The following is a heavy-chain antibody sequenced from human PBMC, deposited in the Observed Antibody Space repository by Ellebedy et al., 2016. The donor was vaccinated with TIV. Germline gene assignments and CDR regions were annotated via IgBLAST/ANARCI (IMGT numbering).Heavy chain of an antibody. CDR1: GFTFSSYP. CDR2: IPGSGSPS. Sequence: GEFLKISCAASGFTFSSYPMLWVRQAPGKGLEWVSGIPGSGSPSTYADSVEGRFTISSDNSKSTLLLQMSSLRADDTALYYCAKGYSDWFGGDWGQGTLVTVSS. V-gene: IGHV3-23*01. CDR3: AKGYSDWFGGD. J-gene: IGHJ1*01. D-gene: IGHD3-10*01.